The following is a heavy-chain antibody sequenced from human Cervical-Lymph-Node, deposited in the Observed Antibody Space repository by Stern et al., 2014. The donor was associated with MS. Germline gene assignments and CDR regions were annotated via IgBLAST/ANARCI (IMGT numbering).Heavy chain of an antibody. CDR2: ISVHSGNT. J-gene: IGHJ3*01. D-gene: IGHD3-16*02. CDR3: ARDRDHRLDV. V-gene: IGHV1-18*01. CDR1: GYTFTSNG. Sequence: QVQLVQSGAEVKKPGASVKVSCKASGYTFTSNGISWVRQAPGQGLEWMGWISVHSGNTNYAQSLQGRFTMTTDTSTRTAYMELRSLRSDDTAMYYCARDRDHRLDVWGQGTMVTVS.